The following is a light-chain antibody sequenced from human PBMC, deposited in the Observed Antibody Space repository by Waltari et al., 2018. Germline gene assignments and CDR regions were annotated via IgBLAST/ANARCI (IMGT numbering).Light chain of an antibody. CDR3: SSYTRRNTVI. CDR2: DVS. Sequence: QSALAQPASVSGSPGQSITIPCTGTDRDIGPSNSVSWYQPHPGIAPKLLLYDVSDRPSGVSDRFSGSKSGKTASLTISGLQPEDAADYYCSSYTRRNTVIFGGGTKLTVV. J-gene: IGLJ2*01. V-gene: IGLV2-14*03. CDR1: DRDIGPSNS.